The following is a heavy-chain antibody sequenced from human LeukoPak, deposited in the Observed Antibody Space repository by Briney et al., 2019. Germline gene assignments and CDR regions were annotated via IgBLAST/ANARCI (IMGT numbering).Heavy chain of an antibody. CDR1: GFTFSSYA. V-gene: IGHV3-23*01. CDR3: VKDRCSGFTCPEG. Sequence: GGSLRLSCTASGFTFSSYAMTWVRQAPGKGLEWVSAISDSGGSTHYTDSVKGRFTISRDNSENTLYLQMSSLRAEDTALYYCVKDRCSGFTCPEGWGHGTLVTVSS. D-gene: IGHD2-15*01. CDR2: ISDSGGST. J-gene: IGHJ4*01.